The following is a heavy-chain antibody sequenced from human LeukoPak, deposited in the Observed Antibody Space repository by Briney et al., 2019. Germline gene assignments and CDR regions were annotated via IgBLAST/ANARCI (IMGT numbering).Heavy chain of an antibody. Sequence: PGRSLRLSCVASGFIIRNYAMHWVRQAPGKGLEWVAVGSHDGRNKIYGDSVKGRFTISRDNSKNTVYLQMDNLRPEDTAVYYCAKDRDSSTWSFFDFWGQGTLVTVSS. J-gene: IGHJ4*02. CDR3: AKDRDSSTWSFFDF. D-gene: IGHD6-13*01. CDR2: GSHDGRNK. V-gene: IGHV3-30*18. CDR1: GFIIRNYA.